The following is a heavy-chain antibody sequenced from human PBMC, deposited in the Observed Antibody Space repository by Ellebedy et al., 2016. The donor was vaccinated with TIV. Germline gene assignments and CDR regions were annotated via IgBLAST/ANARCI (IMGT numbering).Heavy chain of an antibody. CDR2: ISWNSGSI. CDR3: AKAYYYGSGSRTNSFDY. J-gene: IGHJ4*02. CDR1: GFTFDDYA. Sequence: SLKISXAASGFTFDDYAMHWVRQAPGKGLEWVSGISWNSGSIGYADSVKGRFTISRDNAKNSLYLQMNSLRAEDMALYYCAKAYYYGSGSRTNSFDYWGQGTLVTVSS. V-gene: IGHV3-9*03. D-gene: IGHD3-10*01.